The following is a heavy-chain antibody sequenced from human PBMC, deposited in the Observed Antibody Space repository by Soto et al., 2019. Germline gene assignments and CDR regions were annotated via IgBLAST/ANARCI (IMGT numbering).Heavy chain of an antibody. D-gene: IGHD3-3*01. CDR2: MNPNSGNT. V-gene: IGHV1-8*01. J-gene: IGHJ6*02. Sequence: ASVKVSCKASGYTFTSYDINWVRQATGQGLEWMGWMNPNSGNTGYAQKFQGRVTMTRNTSISTAYMELSSLRSEDTAVYYCARSGSRFLEWLLSSMDVWGQGTTVTVSS. CDR3: ARSGSRFLEWLLSSMDV. CDR1: GYTFTSYD.